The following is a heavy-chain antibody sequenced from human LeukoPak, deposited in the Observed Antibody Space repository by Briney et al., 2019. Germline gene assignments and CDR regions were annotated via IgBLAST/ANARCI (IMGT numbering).Heavy chain of an antibody. V-gene: IGHV1-2*02. J-gene: IGHJ4*02. D-gene: IGHD2-15*01. CDR3: ARAGRCSGGSCYLTRGVFDY. Sequence: ASVKVSCKASGYTFTGYYMHWVRQAPGQGLEWMGWINPNSGGTNYAQKFQGRVTMTRDTSISTAYMELSRLRSDDTAVYYCARAGRCSGGSCYLTRGVFDYWGQETLVTVSS. CDR2: INPNSGGT. CDR1: GYTFTGYY.